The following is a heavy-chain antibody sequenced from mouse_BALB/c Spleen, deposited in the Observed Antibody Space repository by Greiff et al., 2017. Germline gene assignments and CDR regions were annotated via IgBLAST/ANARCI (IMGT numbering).Heavy chain of an antibody. J-gene: IGHJ2*01. Sequence: EVQVVESGGGLVQPGGSLKLSCAASGFTFSSYGMSWVRQTPDKRLELVATINSNGGSTYYPDSVKGRFTISRDNAKNTLYLQMSSLKSEDTAMYYCARDHYGSSYGYFDYWGQGTTLTVSS. D-gene: IGHD1-1*01. V-gene: IGHV5-6-3*01. CDR2: INSNGGST. CDR1: GFTFSSYG. CDR3: ARDHYGSSYGYFDY.